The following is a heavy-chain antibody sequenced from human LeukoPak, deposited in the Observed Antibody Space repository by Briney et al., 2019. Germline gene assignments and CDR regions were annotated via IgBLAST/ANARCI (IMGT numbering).Heavy chain of an antibody. CDR2: IYYSGST. J-gene: IGHJ4*02. D-gene: IGHD6-19*01. Sequence: SSETLSLTCTVSGGSISSSSYYWGWIRQPPGKGLEWIGSIYYSGSTYYNPSLKSRVTISVDTSKNQFSLKLSSVTAADTAVYYCARVIAVAGTAPAFDYWGQGTLVTVSS. CDR1: GGSISSSSYY. V-gene: IGHV4-39*07. CDR3: ARVIAVAGTAPAFDY.